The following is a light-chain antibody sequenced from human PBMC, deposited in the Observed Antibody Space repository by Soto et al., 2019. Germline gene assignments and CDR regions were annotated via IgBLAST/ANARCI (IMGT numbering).Light chain of an antibody. Sequence: DIQMTQSPSTLSASVGDRVTITCRASQSISSWLAWYQQKPGRAPKVLIFDASSLESGVPSRFSGSGSGTEFTLTISSLQPDDVATYYCQQYYSYPLTFGQGTRLEIK. CDR3: QQYYSYPLT. CDR2: DAS. V-gene: IGKV1-5*01. CDR1: QSISSW. J-gene: IGKJ5*01.